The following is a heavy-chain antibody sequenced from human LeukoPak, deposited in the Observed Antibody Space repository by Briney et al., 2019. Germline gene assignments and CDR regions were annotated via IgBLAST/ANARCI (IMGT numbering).Heavy chain of an antibody. V-gene: IGHV3-23*01. CDR1: GFTFSSHG. CDR2: ISGSGGNT. J-gene: IGHJ4*02. Sequence: PGGSLRLSCAASGFTFSSHGMNWVRQAPGKRLEWVSGISGSGGNTYYADSVKGRFTISRDNSKNTLYLQMNSLRAEDTAVYYCAKDQRRYYDSSGYSDFDYWGQGTLVTVSS. CDR3: AKDQRRYYDSSGYSDFDY. D-gene: IGHD3-22*01.